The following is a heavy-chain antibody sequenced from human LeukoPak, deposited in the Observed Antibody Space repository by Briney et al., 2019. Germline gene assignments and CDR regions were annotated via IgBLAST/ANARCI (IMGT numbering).Heavy chain of an antibody. D-gene: IGHD2-21*01. V-gene: IGHV1-69*06. CDR1: GGTISNYA. Sequence: ASVKVSCKASGGTISNYAINWVRQAPGQGLEWMGRIIPMSGKPDYTQTFQGRVIISADKSTSTAYMELTSLKSEDTAVYYCARGGTYCGAECYLDYWGQGTLVTVSS. J-gene: IGHJ4*02. CDR2: IIPMSGKP. CDR3: ARGGTYCGAECYLDY.